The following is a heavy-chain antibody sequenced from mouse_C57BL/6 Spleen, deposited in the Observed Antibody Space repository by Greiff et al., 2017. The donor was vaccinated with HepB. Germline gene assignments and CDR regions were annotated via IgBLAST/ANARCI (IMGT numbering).Heavy chain of an antibody. V-gene: IGHV1-18*01. CDR2: INPNNGGT. Sequence: EVKLVESGPELVKPGASVKIPCKASGYTFTDYNMDWVKQSHGKSLEWIGDINPNNGGTIYNQKFKGKATLTVEKSSSTAYMELRSLTSEDTAVYYCARVGGNYQGYFDVWGTGTTVTVSS. CDR3: ARVGGNYQGYFDV. J-gene: IGHJ1*03. CDR1: GYTFTDYN. D-gene: IGHD2-1*01.